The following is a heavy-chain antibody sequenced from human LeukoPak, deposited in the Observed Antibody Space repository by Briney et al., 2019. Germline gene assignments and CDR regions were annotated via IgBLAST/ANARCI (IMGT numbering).Heavy chain of an antibody. J-gene: IGHJ4*02. Sequence: SETLSLTCTVSGGSISSSSYYWGWIRQPPGKGLEWIGSIYYSGSTYYNPSLKSQVTISVDTSKNQFSLKLSSVTAADTAVYYCATQYYYDSSGYFDYWGQGTLVTVSS. V-gene: IGHV4-39*01. CDR2: IYYSGST. CDR1: GGSISSSSYY. CDR3: ATQYYYDSSGYFDY. D-gene: IGHD3-22*01.